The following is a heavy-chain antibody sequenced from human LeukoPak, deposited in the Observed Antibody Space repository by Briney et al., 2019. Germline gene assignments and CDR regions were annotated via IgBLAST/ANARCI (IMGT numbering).Heavy chain of an antibody. Sequence: GRSLRLSCAASGFTFSSFGMHWVRQAPGKGLEWVAVISYDGSNKYYADSVKGRFTISRDNAENSLYLQMNSLRAEDTAVYYCARLDYYGSGSYYNFDYWGQGTLVTVSS. CDR1: GFTFSSFG. D-gene: IGHD3-10*01. J-gene: IGHJ4*02. CDR3: ARLDYYGSGSYYNFDY. CDR2: ISYDGSNK. V-gene: IGHV3-33*05.